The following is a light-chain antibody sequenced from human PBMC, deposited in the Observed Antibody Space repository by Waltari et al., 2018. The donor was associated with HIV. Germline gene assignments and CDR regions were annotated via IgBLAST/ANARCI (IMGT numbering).Light chain of an antibody. V-gene: IGLV2-23*02. CDR3: CSYAGTGTYV. J-gene: IGLJ1*01. CDR1: STDVARYNL. CDR2: AVT. Sequence: QSALTQPPSVSGSPGPAITLSSTATSTDVARYNLFSWYQQHPGKAPKVMIYAVTKRPSGVSNRFSGSKSDNTASLTISGLQAEDEADYYCCSYAGTGTYVFGTGTKVTVL.